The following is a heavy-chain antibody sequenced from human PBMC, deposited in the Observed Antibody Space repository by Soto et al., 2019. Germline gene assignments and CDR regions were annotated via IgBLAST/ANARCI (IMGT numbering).Heavy chain of an antibody. Sequence: QVQLQESGPGLVKPSQTLSLTCTVSGGSISSGGYYWSWIRQHPGKGLEWIGYIYYSGSTYYNPSLKSRVTISVDTSKNQFSLKLSSVTAADTAVYYCARAGRELRGLPTDFYYYGMGVWGQGTTVTVSS. V-gene: IGHV4-31*03. CDR3: ARAGRELRGLPTDFYYYGMGV. J-gene: IGHJ6*02. CDR1: GGSISSGGYY. D-gene: IGHD1-26*01. CDR2: IYYSGST.